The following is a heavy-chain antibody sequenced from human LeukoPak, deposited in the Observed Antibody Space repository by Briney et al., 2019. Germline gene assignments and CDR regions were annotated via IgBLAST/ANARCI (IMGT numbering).Heavy chain of an antibody. V-gene: IGHV3-7*03. CDR3: AKAPVTTCSGAYCYPFDY. J-gene: IGHJ4*02. CDR2: IKQDGSEK. D-gene: IGHD2-15*01. CDR1: GFTFSSYW. Sequence: GGSLRLSCAASGFTFSSYWMSWVRQAPGKGLEWVANIKQDGSEKYYVDSVKGRFTISRDSYKNTLYLQMNSLRAEDAAVYYCAKAPVTTCSGAYCYPFDYWGQGTLVTVSS.